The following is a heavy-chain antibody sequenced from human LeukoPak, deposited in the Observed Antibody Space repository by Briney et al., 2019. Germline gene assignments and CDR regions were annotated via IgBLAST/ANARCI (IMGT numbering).Heavy chain of an antibody. J-gene: IGHJ3*02. CDR2: ISGSGGST. D-gene: IGHD3-10*01. V-gene: IGHV3-23*01. CDR3: AKDHYKLSVAANDAFDI. CDR1: GFTFSSYA. Sequence: GGSLRLSCAASGFTFSSYAMSWVRQAPGKALEWVSAISGSGGSTYYADSVKGRFTISRDNSKNTLYLQMNSLRAEDTAVYYCAKDHYKLSVAANDAFDIWGQGTMLTVSS.